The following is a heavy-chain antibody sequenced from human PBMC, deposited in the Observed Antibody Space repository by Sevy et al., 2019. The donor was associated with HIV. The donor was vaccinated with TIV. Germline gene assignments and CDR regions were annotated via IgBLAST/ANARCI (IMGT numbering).Heavy chain of an antibody. CDR3: ARGITMIVVYYFDY. J-gene: IGHJ4*02. CDR2: IKQEGSEK. V-gene: IGHV3-7*03. D-gene: IGHD3-22*01. Sequence: GGSLRLSCAASGFTFSSYWMSWVRQAPGKGLEWVANIKQEGSEKYYVHSVKGRFTISRDNAKNSLYLQMNSLRAEDTAVYYCARGITMIVVYYFDYWGQGTLVTVSS. CDR1: GFTFSSYW.